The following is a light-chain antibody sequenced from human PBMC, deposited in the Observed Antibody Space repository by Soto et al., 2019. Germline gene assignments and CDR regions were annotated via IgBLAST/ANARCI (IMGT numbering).Light chain of an antibody. CDR3: QQYGSSPWT. Sequence: EIVLTQSPGTLSLSPGERATLSCRASQSVSSSYLAWYQQKPGQAPRLLIYGASSRATGIPDRFSGSGSGTDCTLTISRLEPEDFAVYYCQQYGSSPWTFGQGTEVEI. CDR1: QSVSSSY. J-gene: IGKJ1*01. CDR2: GAS. V-gene: IGKV3-20*01.